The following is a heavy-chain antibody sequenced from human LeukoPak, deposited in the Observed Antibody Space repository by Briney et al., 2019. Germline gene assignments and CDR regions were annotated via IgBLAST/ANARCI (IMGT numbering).Heavy chain of an antibody. CDR3: QRETDAFDI. Sequence: GGSLRLSCAASGFTFSSSAMSWVRQAPGKGLEWVSVISGSGGSTYYADSVKGRFTISRDNSKNTQYLQMNSLRAEDTAVYYCQRETDAFDIWGQGTMVTVSS. CDR1: GFTFSSSA. V-gene: IGHV3-23*01. J-gene: IGHJ3*02. D-gene: IGHD1-26*01. CDR2: ISGSGGST.